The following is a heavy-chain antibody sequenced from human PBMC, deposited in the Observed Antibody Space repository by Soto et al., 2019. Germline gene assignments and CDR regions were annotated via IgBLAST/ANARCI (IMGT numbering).Heavy chain of an antibody. V-gene: IGHV1-46*03. CDR3: ARDRSNLGWFDP. Sequence: GASVKVSCKASGYTFISYYIHWVRQAPGQGLEWMGLIHPSGGSATYAQKFQGRVTMTRDTSTSTVYMELSSLRSEDTAVYYCARDRSNLGWFDPWGQGTLVTVSS. CDR1: GYTFISYY. D-gene: IGHD4-4*01. J-gene: IGHJ5*02. CDR2: IHPSGGSA.